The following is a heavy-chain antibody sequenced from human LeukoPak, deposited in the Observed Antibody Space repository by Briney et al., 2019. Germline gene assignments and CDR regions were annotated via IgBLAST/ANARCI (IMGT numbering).Heavy chain of an antibody. CDR2: ISYDGSNK. CDR3: ARDLYCSSTSCYRGYFDY. V-gene: IGHV3-30-3*01. D-gene: IGHD2-2*02. J-gene: IGHJ4*02. CDR1: GFTFSSYA. Sequence: PGRSLRLSCAASGFTFSSYAMHWVRQAPGKGLEWVAIISYDGSNKYYADSVKGRFTISRDNSKNTLYLQMNSLRAEDTAVHYCARDLYCSSTSCYRGYFDYWGQGTLVTVSS.